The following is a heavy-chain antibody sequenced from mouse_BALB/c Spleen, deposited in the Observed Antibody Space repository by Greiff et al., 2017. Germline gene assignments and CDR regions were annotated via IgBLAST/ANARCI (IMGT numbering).Heavy chain of an antibody. V-gene: IGHV1-7*01. CDR1: GYTFTSYW. D-gene: IGHD2-14*01. J-gene: IGHJ4*01. CDR2: INPSTGYT. Sequence: VQLQQSGAELAKPGASVKMSCKASGYTFTSYWMHWVKQRPGQGLEWIGYINPSTGYTEYNQKFKDKATLTADKSSSTAYMQLSSLTSEDSAVYYCARSNRYDAMDDWGQGTPVTVSS. CDR3: ARSNRYDAMDD.